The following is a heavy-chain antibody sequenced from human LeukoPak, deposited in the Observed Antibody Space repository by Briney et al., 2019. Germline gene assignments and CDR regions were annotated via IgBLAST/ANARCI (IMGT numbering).Heavy chain of an antibody. Sequence: GASVKVSCKASGYTFTNYNINWVRQATGQGLEWMGWMNPNIGNTGYAQKFQGRVTITGNTSISTAYMELSSLRSEDTAVYYCARGRCVGSTSCYYFDYWGQGTLVTVSS. CDR3: ARGRCVGSTSCYYFDY. CDR1: GYTFTNYN. V-gene: IGHV1-8*03. D-gene: IGHD2-2*01. J-gene: IGHJ4*02. CDR2: MNPNIGNT.